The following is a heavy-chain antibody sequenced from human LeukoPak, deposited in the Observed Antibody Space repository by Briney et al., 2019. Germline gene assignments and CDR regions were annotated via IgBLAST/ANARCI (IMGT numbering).Heavy chain of an antibody. CDR1: GGSISSYY. CDR2: IYYSGRT. D-gene: IGHD3-22*01. Sequence: SESLSLTSTVPGGSISSYYWSWIRQPPGRGLGRSVYIYYSGRTNYNPSLKSRVTISVDTSKHQFSLKLRSVTAADTAVYYCARVTGYVIEDYFDYWGQGTLVTVSS. V-gene: IGHV4-59*01. J-gene: IGHJ4*02. CDR3: ARVTGYVIEDYFDY.